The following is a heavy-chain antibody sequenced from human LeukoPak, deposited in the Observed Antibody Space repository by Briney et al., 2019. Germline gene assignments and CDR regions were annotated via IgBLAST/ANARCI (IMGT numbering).Heavy chain of an antibody. CDR1: GFTFDDYV. D-gene: IGHD5-18*01. V-gene: IGHV3-43*02. CDR3: AKGGYAYGGRLFDY. CDR2: ISGDGGAT. J-gene: IGHJ4*02. Sequence: GGSLRLSCAASGFTFDDYVMHWVRQAPGKGLEWVSFISGDGGATYYADSAKGRFTISRDNGRKSLYLQMHSLRTEDTALYYCAKGGYAYGGRLFDYWGQGTLVTVSS.